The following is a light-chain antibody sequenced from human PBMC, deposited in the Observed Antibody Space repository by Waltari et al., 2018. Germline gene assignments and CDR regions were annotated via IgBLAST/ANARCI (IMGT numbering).Light chain of an antibody. CDR1: RSTIGTNT. V-gene: IGLV1-44*01. CDR2: SSD. CDR3: AAWDDNSLSGL. J-gene: IGLJ3*02. Sequence: QSVLTQPPSASGPPRPRVTIPCYGSRSTIGTNTVNWYQQPPGTAPHPLISSSDQRPSGVPDRFSASKSGTSASLAISGLRSEDEADYYCAAWDDNSLSGLFGGGTKVTVL.